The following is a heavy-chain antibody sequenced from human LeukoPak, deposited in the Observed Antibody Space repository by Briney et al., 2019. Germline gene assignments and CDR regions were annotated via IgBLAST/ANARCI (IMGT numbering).Heavy chain of an antibody. J-gene: IGHJ5*02. CDR2: IYYSGST. D-gene: IGHD3-10*01. V-gene: IGHV4-30-4*08. CDR1: GGSISSGGYY. CDR3: AREVVRGAQALNWFDP. Sequence: SETLSLTCTVSGGSISSGGYYWSWIRQHPGKGLEWIGYIYYSGSTYYNPSLKSRVTISVDTSKNQFSLKLSSVTAADTAVYYCAREVVRGAQALNWFDPWGQGTLVTVSS.